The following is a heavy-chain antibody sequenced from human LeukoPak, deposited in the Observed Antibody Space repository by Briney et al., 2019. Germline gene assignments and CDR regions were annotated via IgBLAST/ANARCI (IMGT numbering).Heavy chain of an antibody. CDR3: ARGSTARYYYDSSGYYRGAVDY. CDR2: ISAYNGNT. D-gene: IGHD3-22*01. CDR1: GYTFTTYG. J-gene: IGHJ4*02. V-gene: IGHV1-18*01. Sequence: ASVKVSCKASGYTFTTYGISWVRQAPGQGLEWMGWISAYNGNTNYAQKFQGRVTMTTDTSTSTAYMELRSLRSDDTAVYYCARGSTARYYYDSSGYYRGAVDYWGQGTLVTVSS.